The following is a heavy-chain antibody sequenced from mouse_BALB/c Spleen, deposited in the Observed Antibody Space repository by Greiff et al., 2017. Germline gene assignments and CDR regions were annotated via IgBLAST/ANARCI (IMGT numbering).Heavy chain of an antibody. CDR3: ARGITTVGAFDY. CDR1: GFSLTSYG. Sequence: VMLVESGPGLVAPSQSLSITCTVSGFSLTSYGVHWVRQPPGKGLEWLGVIWAGGSTNYNSALMSRLSISKDNSKSQVFLKMNSLQTDDTAMYYCARGITTVGAFDYWGQGTTLTVSS. J-gene: IGHJ2*01. V-gene: IGHV2-9*02. CDR2: IWAGGST. D-gene: IGHD1-1*01.